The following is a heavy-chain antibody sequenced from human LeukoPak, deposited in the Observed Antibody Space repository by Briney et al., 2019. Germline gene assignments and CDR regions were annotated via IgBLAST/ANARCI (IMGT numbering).Heavy chain of an antibody. J-gene: IGHJ3*02. CDR2: INPSGGST. Sequence: ASVKVSCKASGYTFTSYYMHWVRQAPGQGLEWMGIINPSGGSTSYAQKFQGRVTMTRDTSISTAYMELSRLRSDDTAVYYCARALPPFYWAGDFDIWGQGTMVTVSS. V-gene: IGHV1-46*01. CDR1: GYTFTSYY. D-gene: IGHD2-8*02. CDR3: ARALPPFYWAGDFDI.